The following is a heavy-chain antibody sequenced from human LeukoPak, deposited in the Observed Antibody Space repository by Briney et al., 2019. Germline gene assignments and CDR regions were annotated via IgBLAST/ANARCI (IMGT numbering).Heavy chain of an antibody. J-gene: IGHJ4*02. CDR2: ISWNSGSI. D-gene: IGHD6-19*01. CDR3: AKDMNPVAGVIDY. Sequence: GGSLRLSCAASGFTFDDYAMHWARQAPGKGLEWVSGISWNSGSIGYADSVKGRFTISRDNAKNSLYLQMNSLRAEDTALYYCAKDMNPVAGVIDYWGQGTLVTVSS. V-gene: IGHV3-9*01. CDR1: GFTFDDYA.